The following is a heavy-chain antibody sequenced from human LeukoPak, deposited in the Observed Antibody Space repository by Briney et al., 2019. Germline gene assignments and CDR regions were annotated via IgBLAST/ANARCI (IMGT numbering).Heavy chain of an antibody. CDR1: GFTVSSNS. Sequence: GGSLRLSCTVSGFTVSSNSMSWVRQAPGKGLEWVSFIYSDNTHYSDSVKGRFTISRDNSKNTLYLQMNSLRAEDTAVYYCANVDSSGTFDYWGQGTLVTVSS. J-gene: IGHJ4*02. V-gene: IGHV3-66*03. D-gene: IGHD3-22*01. CDR3: ANVDSSGTFDY. CDR2: IYSDNT.